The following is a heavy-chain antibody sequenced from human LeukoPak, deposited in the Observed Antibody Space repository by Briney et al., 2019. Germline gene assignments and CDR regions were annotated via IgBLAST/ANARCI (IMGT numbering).Heavy chain of an antibody. Sequence: SETLSLTCAVSGASISSDKWWSWVRQPPRKGLEWIGEINHSGNTNYSPSLKSRVTMSTDKSKNEFSLRLTSVTAADTAVYYCARAGVWLPAVWGQGTLVTVSS. D-gene: IGHD3-9*01. CDR1: GASISSDKW. J-gene: IGHJ4*02. CDR2: INHSGNT. V-gene: IGHV4-4*02. CDR3: ARAGVWLPAV.